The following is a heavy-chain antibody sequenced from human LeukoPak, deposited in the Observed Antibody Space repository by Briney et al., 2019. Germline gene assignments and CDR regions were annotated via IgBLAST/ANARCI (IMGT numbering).Heavy chain of an antibody. J-gene: IGHJ4*02. D-gene: IGHD2-15*01. CDR1: GYTFTGYY. CDR3: ARDLTNVVRGDY. Sequence: GASVKVSCKASGYTFTGYYMHWVRQAPGQGLEWVAWINPDSGGTNYAQKFQGRVTVTRDTSITTVYMELSGLRSDDTAVYYCARDLTNVVRGDYWGQGTLVTVSS. V-gene: IGHV1-2*02. CDR2: INPDSGGT.